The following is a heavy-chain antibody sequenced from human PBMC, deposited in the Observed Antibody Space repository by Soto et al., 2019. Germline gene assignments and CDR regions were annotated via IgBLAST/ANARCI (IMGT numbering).Heavy chain of an antibody. CDR1: GGTFSSYT. CDR3: ASNLEYCSSTSCHDY. J-gene: IGHJ4*02. V-gene: IGHV1-69*02. CDR2: IIPILGIA. D-gene: IGHD2-2*01. Sequence: QVQLVQSGAEVKKPGSSVKVSCKASGGTFSSYTISWVRQAPGQGLEWMGRIIPILGIANYAQKFQGRVTIXXDXSXXTAYMELSSLRSEDTAVYYCASNLEYCSSTSCHDYWGQGTLVTVSS.